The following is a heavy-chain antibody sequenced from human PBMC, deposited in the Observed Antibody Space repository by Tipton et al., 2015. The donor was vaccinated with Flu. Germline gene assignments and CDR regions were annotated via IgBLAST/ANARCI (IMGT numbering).Heavy chain of an antibody. CDR1: GFSFTVYY. Sequence: QLVQSGAEVKKPGASVKVSCKASGFSFTVYYIHWVRQAPGQGLEWMGRINPGSGGTHFAQNFQGRVTMTRDTSITTAYMELSSLKSDDTAVYYCARDRGLFFGGNPGMNWGQGTLVTISS. CDR2: INPGSGGT. D-gene: IGHD4-23*01. J-gene: IGHJ4*02. V-gene: IGHV1-2*06. CDR3: ARDRGLFFGGNPGMN.